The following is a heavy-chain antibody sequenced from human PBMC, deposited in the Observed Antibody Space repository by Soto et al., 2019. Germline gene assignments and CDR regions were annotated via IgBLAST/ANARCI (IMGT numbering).Heavy chain of an antibody. CDR3: ARDRSGYCSGGSCYGTRGNDAFDI. CDR2: IYYSGST. V-gene: IGHV4-31*03. D-gene: IGHD2-15*01. CDR1: GGSISSGGYY. Sequence: QVQLQESGPGLVKPSQTLSLTCTVSGGSISSGGYYWSWIRQHPGKGLEWIGYIYYSGSTYYNPSLKRRVTISVDTSKNQFSLKLSSVTAADTAVYYCARDRSGYCSGGSCYGTRGNDAFDIWGQGTMVTVSS. J-gene: IGHJ3*02.